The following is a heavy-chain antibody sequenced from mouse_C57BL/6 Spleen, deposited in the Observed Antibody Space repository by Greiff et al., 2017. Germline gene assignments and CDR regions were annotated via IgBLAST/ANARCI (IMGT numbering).Heavy chain of an antibody. CDR3: TTKGIYYDYDGYFDY. J-gene: IGHJ2*01. Sequence: EVQLQESGAELVRPGASVKLSCTASGFNIKDDYMHWVKQRPEQGLEWIGWIDPENGDTEYASKFQGKATITADTSSNTAYLQLSSLTSEDTAVYYCTTKGIYYDYDGYFDYWGQGTTLTVS. D-gene: IGHD2-4*01. CDR2: IDPENGDT. V-gene: IGHV14-4*01. CDR1: GFNIKDDY.